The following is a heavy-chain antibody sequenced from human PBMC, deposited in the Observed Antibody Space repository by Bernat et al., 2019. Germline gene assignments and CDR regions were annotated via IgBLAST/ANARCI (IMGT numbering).Heavy chain of an antibody. CDR2: IYYSGST. Sequence: QVQLQESGPGLVKPSQTLSLTCTVSGGSISSGGYYWSWIRQHPGKGLEWIGYIYYSGSTYYNPSLKSRVTISVDTSKNQFSLKLSSVTAADTAVYYCARGGPDSYGNYNWFDPWGQGTLVTVSS. CDR1: GGSISSGGYY. V-gene: IGHV4-31*03. D-gene: IGHD5-18*01. CDR3: ARGGPDSYGNYNWFDP. J-gene: IGHJ5*02.